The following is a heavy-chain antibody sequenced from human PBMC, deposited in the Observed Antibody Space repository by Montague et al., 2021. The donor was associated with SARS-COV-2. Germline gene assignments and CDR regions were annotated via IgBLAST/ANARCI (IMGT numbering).Heavy chain of an antibody. CDR2: IYYSGST. CDR1: GGSISNYH. J-gene: IGHJ4*02. D-gene: IGHD5-12*01. CDR3: ARRGYTGSDYFDY. Sequence: SETLSLTCTVSGGSISNYHWNWIRQPPGKGLEWIAYIYYSGSTNYNPSLQSRVTISVDTSRNQFSLTVTSVTAADTAVYFCARRGYTGSDYFDYWGQGTLVTVSS. V-gene: IGHV4-59*12.